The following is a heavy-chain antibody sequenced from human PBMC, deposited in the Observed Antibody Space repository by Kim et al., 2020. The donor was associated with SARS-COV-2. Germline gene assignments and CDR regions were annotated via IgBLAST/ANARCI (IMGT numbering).Heavy chain of an antibody. CDR2: ISSSSSYI. CDR1: GFTFSSYS. Sequence: GGSLRLSCAASGFTFSSYSMNWVRQAPGKGLEWVSSISSSSSYIYYADSVKGRFTISRDNAKNSLYLQMNSLRAEDTAVYYCARHVLDFWSGYYTDYYYYGMDVWGQGTTVTVSS. J-gene: IGHJ6*02. CDR3: ARHVLDFWSGYYTDYYYYGMDV. D-gene: IGHD3-3*01. V-gene: IGHV3-21*01.